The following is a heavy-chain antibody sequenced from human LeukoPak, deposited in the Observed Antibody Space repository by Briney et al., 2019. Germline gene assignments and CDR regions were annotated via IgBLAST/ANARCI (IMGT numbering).Heavy chain of an antibody. CDR1: GYTSTSYG. CDR2: INPKTGGT. D-gene: IGHD1-14*01. Sequence: ASVKVSCKASGYTSTSYGISWVRQAPGQGLEWMGWINPKTGGTNYAQKFQGRVTMTRDTSISTAYMELSRLRSDDTAVYYCARDPGDHYNYYLMDVWGKGTTVTTSS. V-gene: IGHV1-2*02. CDR3: ARDPGDHYNYYLMDV. J-gene: IGHJ6*03.